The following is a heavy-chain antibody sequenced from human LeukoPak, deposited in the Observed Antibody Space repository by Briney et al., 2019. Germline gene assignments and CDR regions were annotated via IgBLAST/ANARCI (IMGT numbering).Heavy chain of an antibody. CDR3: ARAAAGGDDPFDV. D-gene: IGHD6-25*01. CDR1: GYTFKNYD. V-gene: IGHV1-8*01. J-gene: IGHJ3*01. Sequence: GTSVKVSCKASGYTFKNYDINWVRQAPGQGLEWMAWMNPNNDNAGSAQKFQGRVTMTRDTSINTAYMELCSLRSDDTGVYYCARAAAGGDDPFDVWGQGSLIIASS. CDR2: MNPNNDNA.